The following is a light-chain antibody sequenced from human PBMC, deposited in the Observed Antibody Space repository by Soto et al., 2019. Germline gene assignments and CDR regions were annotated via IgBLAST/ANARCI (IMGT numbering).Light chain of an antibody. Sequence: EIVMTQSPATLSVSPGERATLSCSASQSVSSNLAWYQQKPGQAPRLLIYGASTRATGIPARFSGSGSGTEFTHTISSMQSEDFAVYYCQQYNNWPFFGGGTKVEIK. CDR2: GAS. J-gene: IGKJ4*01. CDR3: QQYNNWPF. V-gene: IGKV3-15*01. CDR1: QSVSSN.